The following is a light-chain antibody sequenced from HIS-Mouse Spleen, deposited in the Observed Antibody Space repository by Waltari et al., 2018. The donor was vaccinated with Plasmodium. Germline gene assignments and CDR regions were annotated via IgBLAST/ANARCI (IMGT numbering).Light chain of an antibody. CDR1: SSDVGGYNY. Sequence: QSALTQPRSVSGSPGQSVTISCTGTSSDVGGYNYVSWYQQHPGKAPKLMIYDVSKRPSGVPDRFSGSKSGNTDSLTSSGLQAEDEADYYCCSYAGSYTFVFGTGTKVTAL. V-gene: IGLV2-11*01. CDR2: DVS. CDR3: CSYAGSYTFV. J-gene: IGLJ1*01.